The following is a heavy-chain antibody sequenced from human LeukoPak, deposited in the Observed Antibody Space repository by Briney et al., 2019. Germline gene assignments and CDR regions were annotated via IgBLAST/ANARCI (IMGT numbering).Heavy chain of an antibody. CDR3: ARDIDEWGLLFDP. Sequence: GGSLRLSCAASGFTFSSYAMHWVRQAPGKGLEWVAVISYDGSNKYYADSVKGRFTISRDNSKNTLYLQMNSLRAEDTAVYYCARDIDEWGLLFDPWGQGTLVTVSS. D-gene: IGHD1-26*01. V-gene: IGHV3-30*04. J-gene: IGHJ5*02. CDR1: GFTFSSYA. CDR2: ISYDGSNK.